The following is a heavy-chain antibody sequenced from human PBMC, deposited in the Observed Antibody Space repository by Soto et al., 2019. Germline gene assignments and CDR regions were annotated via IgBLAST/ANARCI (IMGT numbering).Heavy chain of an antibody. CDR3: ATQRLGGDSSGYPFDY. CDR1: GYTFTGYY. V-gene: IGHV1-2*04. CDR2: INPNSGGT. Sequence: QVQLVQSGAEVKKPGASVKVSCKASGYTFTGYYMHWVRQAPGQGLEWMGWINPNSGGTNYAQKFQGWVTMTRDTSISTADMEVSRLTSDDTAVYYCATQRLGGDSSGYPFDYWGQGTLVTVSS. J-gene: IGHJ4*02. D-gene: IGHD3-22*01.